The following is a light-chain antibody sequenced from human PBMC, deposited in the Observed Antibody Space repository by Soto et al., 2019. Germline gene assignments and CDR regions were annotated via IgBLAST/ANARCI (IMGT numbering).Light chain of an antibody. CDR1: QSFSSHF. V-gene: IGKV3-20*01. CDR2: GTS. CDR3: QHFGSSLRT. J-gene: IGKJ1*01. Sequence: EIVLTQSPATLSLSPGKRATLSCRASQSFSSHFLAWYQQKPGQAPRLLIHGTSSRATGIPDRFSGSGSGTDFTLTINSLEPEHFAVYYCQHFGSSLRTFGQGTKVDI.